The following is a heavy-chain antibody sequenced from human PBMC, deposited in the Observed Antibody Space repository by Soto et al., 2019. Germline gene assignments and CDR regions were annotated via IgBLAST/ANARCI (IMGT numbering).Heavy chain of an antibody. D-gene: IGHD6-6*01. CDR3: ARETIVAAPDY. CDR2: ISSSSSTI. CDR1: GFTFSSYS. J-gene: IGHJ4*02. Sequence: GGSLRLSCAASGFTFSSYSMNWVRQAPGKGLEWVSYISSSSSTIYYADSVKGRFTIPRDNAKNSLYLQMNSLRAEDTAVYYCARETIVAAPDYWGQGTLVTVSS. V-gene: IGHV3-48*01.